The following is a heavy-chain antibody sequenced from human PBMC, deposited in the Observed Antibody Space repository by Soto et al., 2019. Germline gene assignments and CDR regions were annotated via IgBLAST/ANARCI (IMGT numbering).Heavy chain of an antibody. CDR3: TRGPPRVQWFDP. CDR2: IYFTGST. Sequence: SETLSLTCTVSGGAVSSGTYYWSWIRQPPGEGLEWIGHIYFTGSTNYNPSLKSRVTMSLDTSRDQFSLKLSSVTAADTAVYYCTRGPPRVQWFDPWGLGTLVTVSS. J-gene: IGHJ5*02. CDR1: GGAVSSGTYY. V-gene: IGHV4-61*01.